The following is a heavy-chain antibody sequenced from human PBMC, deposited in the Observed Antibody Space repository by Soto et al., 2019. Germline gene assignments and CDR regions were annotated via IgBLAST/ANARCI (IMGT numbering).Heavy chain of an antibody. D-gene: IGHD5-18*01. J-gene: IGHJ6*02. Sequence: RRLSCAASGFTFSSYAMHWVRQAPGKGLEWVAVISYDGSNKYYADSVKGRFTISRDNSKNTLYLQMNSLRAEDTAVYYCARDVGIQLWLRVYYYYGMDVWGQGTTVTVSS. CDR2: ISYDGSNK. CDR1: GFTFSSYA. V-gene: IGHV3-30-3*01. CDR3: ARDVGIQLWLRVYYYYGMDV.